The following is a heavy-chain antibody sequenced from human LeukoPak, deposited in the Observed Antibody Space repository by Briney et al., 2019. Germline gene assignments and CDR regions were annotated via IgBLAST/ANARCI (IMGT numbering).Heavy chain of an antibody. J-gene: IGHJ4*02. CDR3: ARDRHKYNYDSGGYPPY. Sequence: GGSLRLSCAASGFTFENHAMHWVRQVPGKGLEWVSGISWNSGGIGYADSVKGRFTISRDNAKNSLYLQMNTLRAEDTAVYYCARDRHKYNYDSGGYPPYWGQGTLVTVSS. D-gene: IGHD3-22*01. CDR2: ISWNSGGI. CDR1: GFTFENHA. V-gene: IGHV3-9*01.